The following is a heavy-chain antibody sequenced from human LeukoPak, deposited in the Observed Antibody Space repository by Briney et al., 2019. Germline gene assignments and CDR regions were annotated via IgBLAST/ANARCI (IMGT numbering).Heavy chain of an antibody. CDR2: ISYDGSNK. V-gene: IGHV3-30-3*01. D-gene: IGHD3-10*01. CDR1: GFTISSYA. CDR3: AKGVTMVRGVRLPSLETHFDY. J-gene: IGHJ4*02. Sequence: GRSLRLSCAASGFTISSYAMHWVRQAPGKGLEWVAVISYDGSNKYYADSVKGRFTISRDNSKNTLYLQMNSLRAEDTAVYYCAKGVTMVRGVRLPSLETHFDYWGQGTLVTVSS.